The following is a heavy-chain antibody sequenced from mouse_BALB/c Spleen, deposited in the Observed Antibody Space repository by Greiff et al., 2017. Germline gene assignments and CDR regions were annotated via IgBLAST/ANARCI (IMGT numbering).Heavy chain of an antibody. CDR1: GYTFTSYW. D-gene: IGHD2-1*01. CDR2: INPSTGYT. J-gene: IGHJ3*01. Sequence: QVQLQQSGAELAKPGASVKMSCKASGYTFTSYWMHWVKQRPGQGLEWIGYINPSTGYTEYNQKFKDKATLTADKSSSTAYMHLSSLTSEDSAVYYCAYGNYLAYWGQGTLVTVSA. V-gene: IGHV1-7*01. CDR3: AYGNYLAY.